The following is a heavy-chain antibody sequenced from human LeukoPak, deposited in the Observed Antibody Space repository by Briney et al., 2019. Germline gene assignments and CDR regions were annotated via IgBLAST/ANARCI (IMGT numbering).Heavy chain of an antibody. D-gene: IGHD6-19*01. Sequence: GGTLRLSCAVSGFTFSNYDMNWIRQAPGKGLEWVSYISHSGASTVYADSAKGRFTISMDNAKNSLYLQINSLRAEDTAVYYCSREQRLLAYWGQGTLVTVSS. CDR1: GFTFSNYD. CDR3: SREQRLLAY. J-gene: IGHJ4*02. CDR2: ISHSGAST. V-gene: IGHV3-11*04.